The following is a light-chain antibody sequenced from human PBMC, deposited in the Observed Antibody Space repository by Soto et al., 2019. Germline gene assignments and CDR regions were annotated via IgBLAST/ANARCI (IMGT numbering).Light chain of an antibody. CDR2: AAS. J-gene: IGKJ1*01. V-gene: IGKV3-20*01. Sequence: EIVLTQSPGTLSLSPGERATLSCRASQSVGSNYLAWYQQKPGQAPRLLIFAASRRATGIPDRFSGSGSGSDFTLTISRLESEDFAVYYCQQYGTSPWTFGQGTKVEIK. CDR3: QQYGTSPWT. CDR1: QSVGSNY.